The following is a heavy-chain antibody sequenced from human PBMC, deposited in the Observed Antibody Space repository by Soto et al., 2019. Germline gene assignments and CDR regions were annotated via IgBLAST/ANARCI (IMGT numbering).Heavy chain of an antibody. J-gene: IGHJ4*01. D-gene: IGHD3-3*01. CDR2: ISYDGSNK. CDR3: ARAKVWSGYYASD. CDR1: GFTFSSYA. Sequence: QVQLVESGGGVVQPGRSLRLSCAASGFTFSSYAMHWVHQAPGKGLEWVAVISYDGSNKYYADSVKGRFTISRDNSKNTLYLQMNSLRAEDTAVYYCARAKVWSGYYASDWGQGTLVTVSS. V-gene: IGHV3-30-3*01.